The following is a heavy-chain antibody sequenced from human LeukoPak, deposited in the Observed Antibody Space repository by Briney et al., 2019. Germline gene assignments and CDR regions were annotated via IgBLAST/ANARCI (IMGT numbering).Heavy chain of an antibody. D-gene: IGHD3-10*01. CDR3: AKGVITMVRGVFDY. V-gene: IGHV3-30*02. Sequence: GGSLRLSCAASGFTFSSYGMHWVRQAPGKGLEWVAFIRYDGNNAFYVDSVKGRFTISRDNSKNTLCLQMNSPRAEDTAIHYCAKGVITMVRGVFDYWGQGTLVTVSS. CDR1: GFTFSSYG. CDR2: IRYDGNNA. J-gene: IGHJ4*02.